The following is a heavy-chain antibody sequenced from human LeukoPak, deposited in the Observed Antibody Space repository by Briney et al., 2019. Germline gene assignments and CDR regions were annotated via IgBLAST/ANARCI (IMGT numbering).Heavy chain of an antibody. Sequence: GGSLRLSCAVSGFTFSGFWMSWSRQAPGKGLEWVASINSDGSEGYYADVVKGRFIISRDNAKNSLYLQTNSLRAEDTAVYYCARSSYSSSSSVWGQGTMVTVSS. V-gene: IGHV3-7*03. CDR3: ARSSYSSSSSV. J-gene: IGHJ3*01. CDR1: GFTFSGFW. D-gene: IGHD6-6*01. CDR2: INSDGSEG.